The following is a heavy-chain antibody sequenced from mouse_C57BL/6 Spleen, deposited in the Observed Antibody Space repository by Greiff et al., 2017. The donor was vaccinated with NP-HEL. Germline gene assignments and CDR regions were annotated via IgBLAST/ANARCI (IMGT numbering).Heavy chain of an antibody. CDR1: GFTFTDYY. V-gene: IGHV7-3*01. D-gene: IGHD5-5*01. CDR2: IRNKANGYTT. CDR3: ARLPGYFDV. J-gene: IGHJ1*03. Sequence: EVQRVESGGGLVQPGGSLSLSCAASGFTFTDYYMSWVRQPPGKALEWLGFIRNKANGYTTEYSASVKGRFTISRDNSQSILYLQMNALRAEDSATYYCARLPGYFDVWGTGTTVTVSS.